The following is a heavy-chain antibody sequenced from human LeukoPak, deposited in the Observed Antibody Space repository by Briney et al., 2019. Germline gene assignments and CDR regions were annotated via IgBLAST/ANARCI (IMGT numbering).Heavy chain of an antibody. V-gene: IGHV3-30*04. D-gene: IGHD2-2*01. J-gene: IGHJ4*02. CDR1: GFTFSSYA. CDR3: ARSIVVVPAVDDY. CDR2: ISYDGSNK. Sequence: PGGSLRLSCVASGFTFSSYAMHWVRQAPGKGLEWVAVISYDGSNKYYADSVKGRFTISRDNSKNTLYLQMNSLRAEDTAVYYCARSIVVVPAVDDYWGQGTLVTVSS.